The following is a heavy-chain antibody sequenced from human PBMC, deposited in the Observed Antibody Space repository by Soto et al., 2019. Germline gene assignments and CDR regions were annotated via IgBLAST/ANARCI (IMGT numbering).Heavy chain of an antibody. CDR2: VYHRGTT. CDR1: GGSISVNIW. Sequence: QVQLQESGPGLVKPSGTLSLTCAVSGGSISVNIWWSWVRRPPGKGLGWIGEVYHRGTTNYNPPLKSRVTISMDKSKNQISMVLNSVTAADSAVYYCARHIGVAGTRGFDYWGQGTLVTVSS. D-gene: IGHD6-19*01. CDR3: ARHIGVAGTRGFDY. J-gene: IGHJ4*02. V-gene: IGHV4-4*02.